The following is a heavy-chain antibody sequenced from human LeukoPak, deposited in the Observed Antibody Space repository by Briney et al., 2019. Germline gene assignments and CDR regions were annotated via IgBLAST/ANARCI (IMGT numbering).Heavy chain of an antibody. Sequence: GGSLRLSCAASGFTFSSYSMNWVRQAPGKGLEWVSYISSSTIYYADSVKGRFTISRDNAKNSLYLQMNSLRAEDTAVYYCARGAKPGSGYYYWGQGTLVTVSS. V-gene: IGHV3-48*04. CDR1: GFTFSSYS. CDR3: ARGAKPGSGYYY. CDR2: ISSSTI. J-gene: IGHJ4*02. D-gene: IGHD3-22*01.